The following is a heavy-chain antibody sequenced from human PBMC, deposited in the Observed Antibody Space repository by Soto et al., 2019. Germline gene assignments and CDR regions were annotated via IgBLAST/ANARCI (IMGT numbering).Heavy chain of an antibody. CDR2: IYPGDSDT. Sequence: GESLKISCQGSGYSFVSYWIAWVRQMPGKGLEWMGSIYPGDSDTTNSPSFQGQVTMSVENSITTVYLQWSSLKASDTAMYYCARTDGYEIEYWGQGTLVTVSS. D-gene: IGHD2-21*01. J-gene: IGHJ4*02. V-gene: IGHV5-51*01. CDR3: ARTDGYEIEY. CDR1: GYSFVSYW.